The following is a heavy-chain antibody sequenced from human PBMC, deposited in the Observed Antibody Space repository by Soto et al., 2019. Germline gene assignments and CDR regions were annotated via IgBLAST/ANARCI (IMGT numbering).Heavy chain of an antibody. CDR2: IDPSDSQT. J-gene: IGHJ4*02. D-gene: IGHD3-22*01. CDR1: GYSFAGYW. CDR3: ARQIYDSDTGPNFQYYFDS. V-gene: IGHV5-10-1*01. Sequence: GESLKISCKGSGYSFAGYWITWVRQKPGKGLEWMGRIDPSDSQTYYSPSFRGHVTISVTKSITTVFLQWSSLRASDTAMYYCARQIYDSDTGPNFQYYFDSWSQGTPVTVSS.